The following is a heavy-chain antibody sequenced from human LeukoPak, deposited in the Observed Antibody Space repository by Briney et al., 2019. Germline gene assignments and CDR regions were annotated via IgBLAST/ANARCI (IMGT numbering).Heavy chain of an antibody. CDR2: IYSGGST. CDR3: ARTYSSGWYVDY. CDR1: GFTVSSNY. D-gene: IGHD6-19*01. Sequence: GGSLRLSCAASGFTVSSNYMSWVRQAPGKGLEGVSVIYSGGSTYYADSVKGRFTISRDNSKNTLFLQMNSLRAEDTAIYYCARTYSSGWYVDYWGQGTLVTVSS. J-gene: IGHJ4*02. V-gene: IGHV3-53*01.